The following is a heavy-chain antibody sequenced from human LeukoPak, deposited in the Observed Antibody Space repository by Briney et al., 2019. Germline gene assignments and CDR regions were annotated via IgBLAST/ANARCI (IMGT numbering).Heavy chain of an antibody. D-gene: IGHD5-24*01. CDR2: ISSGSSYK. Sequence: GGSLRLSCAVSGFTFSTYSINWVRQAPGKGLEWVSSISSGSSYKYYADSVKGRFTISRDNAKNSLYLQMNSLRAEDTAVYYCARDDLRRWLATWDYFDYWGQGTLVTVSS. V-gene: IGHV3-21*01. CDR3: ARDDLRRWLATWDYFDY. CDR1: GFTFSTYS. J-gene: IGHJ4*02.